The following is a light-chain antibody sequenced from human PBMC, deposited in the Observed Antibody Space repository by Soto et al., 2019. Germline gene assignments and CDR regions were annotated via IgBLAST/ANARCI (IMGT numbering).Light chain of an antibody. Sequence: QSVLTQPGSVSGSPGQSIAISCTGTSRDVGGYNYVSWYQQHPGKAPKLILCDVSNRPSGVSDRFSGSKSGNTASLTISGLQTEDEADYYCSSYTTSSTYVFGTGTKLTVL. V-gene: IGLV2-14*01. J-gene: IGLJ1*01. CDR3: SSYTTSSTYV. CDR2: DVS. CDR1: SRDVGGYNY.